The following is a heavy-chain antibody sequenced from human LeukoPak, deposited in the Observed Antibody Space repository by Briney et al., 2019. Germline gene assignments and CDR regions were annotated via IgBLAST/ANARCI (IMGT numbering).Heavy chain of an antibody. V-gene: IGHV5-10-1*01. CDR1: GYSFTSYW. CDR2: IDPSDSYT. CDR3: ARRGSSGYYADTFDI. D-gene: IGHD3-22*01. Sequence: GESLKISCKVSGYSFTSYWISWVRQMPGKGLEWMGRIDPSDSYTIYRPSFQGHVTISADKSISTAYLQWSSLKASDTAVYYCARRGSSGYYADTFDIWGQGTMVTVSS. J-gene: IGHJ3*02.